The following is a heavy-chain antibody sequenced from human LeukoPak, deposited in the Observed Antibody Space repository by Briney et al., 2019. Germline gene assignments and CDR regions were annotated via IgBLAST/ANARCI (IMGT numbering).Heavy chain of an antibody. CDR3: AREDCSGGSCYPYY. Sequence: EASVKVSCKASGYTFTSYGISWVRQAPGQGLEWMGWISAYNGNTNYAQKLQGRVTMTTDTSTSTAYMELRSLRSDDTAVYYCAREDCSGGSCYPYYWGQGTLVTVSS. J-gene: IGHJ4*02. V-gene: IGHV1-18*01. CDR2: ISAYNGNT. D-gene: IGHD2-15*01. CDR1: GYTFTSYG.